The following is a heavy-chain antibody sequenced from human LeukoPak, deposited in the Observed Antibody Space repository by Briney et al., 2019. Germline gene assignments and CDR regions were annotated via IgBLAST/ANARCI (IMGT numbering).Heavy chain of an antibody. Sequence: SETPSLTCTVSGGSISTYYWSWIRQPPGKGLEWIGYIFYSGSTTYNPSLKSRVTISVDTSQNQFSLILRSVTAADTAVYYCARGTTFGVVIPNYYYMDVWGKGTTVTVPS. CDR3: ARGTTFGVVIPNYYYMDV. V-gene: IGHV4-59*01. J-gene: IGHJ6*03. D-gene: IGHD3-3*01. CDR1: GGSISTYY. CDR2: IFYSGST.